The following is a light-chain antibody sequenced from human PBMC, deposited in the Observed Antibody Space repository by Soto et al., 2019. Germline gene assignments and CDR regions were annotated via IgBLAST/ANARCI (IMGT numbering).Light chain of an antibody. J-gene: IGKJ1*01. CDR2: DVS. CDR3: QHGRT. CDR1: QNVSTW. V-gene: IGKV1-5*01. Sequence: DIQLTQSPSFLSASVGDRVTITCRPSQNVSTWLAWYQQKSGKAPKLLIYDVSNLESGVPSRFSGSGSGTEFTLTISSLQSEDFAVYYCQHGRTFGQGTKVDIK.